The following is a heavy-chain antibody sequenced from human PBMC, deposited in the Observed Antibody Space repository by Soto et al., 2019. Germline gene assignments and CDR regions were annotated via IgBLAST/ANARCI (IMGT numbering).Heavy chain of an antibody. V-gene: IGHV3-33*01. CDR3: ASESVTAIHPNWFDP. D-gene: IGHD2-21*02. J-gene: IGHJ5*02. CDR2: IWYDGSNK. Sequence: QVQLVESGGGVVQPRRSLRLSCAASGFTFSSYGMHWVRQAPGKGLERVAVIWYDGSNKYYADSVKARFTISCDNSKNPRYLQRTSLRAEDTSVYYCASESVTAIHPNWFDPWGQGTLVTVSS. CDR1: GFTFSSYG.